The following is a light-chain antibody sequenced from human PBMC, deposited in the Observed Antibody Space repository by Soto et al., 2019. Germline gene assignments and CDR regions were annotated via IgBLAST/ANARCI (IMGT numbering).Light chain of an antibody. J-gene: IGKJ1*01. CDR3: QQYSNYWT. Sequence: DIQMTQSPSTLSASIGDRVTITCRASQNVDTWLAWYQQKPGKAPNLLIYKASNLEFGVPSRFSGSGSGTEFTLTISSLQPDDFATYYCQQYSNYWTFGQGTKVDMK. CDR2: KAS. CDR1: QNVDTW. V-gene: IGKV1-5*03.